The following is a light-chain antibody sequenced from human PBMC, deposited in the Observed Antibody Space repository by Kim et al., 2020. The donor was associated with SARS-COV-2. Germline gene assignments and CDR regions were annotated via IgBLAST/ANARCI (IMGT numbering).Light chain of an antibody. J-gene: IGKJ2*01. V-gene: IGKV3-20*01. Sequence: ELVLTQSPGTLSLSPGQRATLYCRASQGVSGNYLAWYQQKAGQAPRLLMYGASGRVAGVPDRFSGSGSGTHFILPLSRLEPEDFAVYFCQQYATSPYTFGQGTKLEI. CDR1: QGVSGNY. CDR3: QQYATSPYT. CDR2: GAS.